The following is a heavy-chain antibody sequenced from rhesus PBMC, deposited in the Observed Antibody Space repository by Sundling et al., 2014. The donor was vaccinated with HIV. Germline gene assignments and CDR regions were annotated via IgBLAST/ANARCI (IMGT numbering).Heavy chain of an antibody. CDR2: ISGSGGST. CDR1: GGSISDTY. Sequence: QVQLQESGPGVVKPSETLSLTCAVSGGSISDTYRWNWIRQPPGKGLEWIGRISGSGGSTDYNPSLKSRVRISTDTSKTQFSLKLSSVTAADTALYYCASQGLTITAADHFDSWGQGVLVTVSS. CDR3: ASQGLTITAADHFDS. J-gene: IGHJ4*01. V-gene: IGHV4-173*01. D-gene: IGHD6-25*01.